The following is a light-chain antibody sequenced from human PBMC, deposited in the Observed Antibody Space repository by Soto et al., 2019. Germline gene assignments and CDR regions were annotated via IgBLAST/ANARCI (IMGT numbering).Light chain of an antibody. CDR1: SSNIGSNF. V-gene: IGLV1-47*01. CDR3: AAWDDSLSGVV. CDR2: RDN. Sequence: QSVLTQPPSASGTPGQRVTISCSGSSSNIGSNFVYWYQQLPGTAPKLLIYRDNQRPSGVPDRFSGSRSGTSASLAISGLRSEDEAEYYCAAWDDSLSGVVFGGGTKLPVL. J-gene: IGLJ2*01.